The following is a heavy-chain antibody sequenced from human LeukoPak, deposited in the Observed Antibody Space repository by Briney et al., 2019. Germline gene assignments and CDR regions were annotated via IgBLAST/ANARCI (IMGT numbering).Heavy chain of an antibody. CDR1: GITFSGAW. CDR3: ARGPSGWGSLDS. Sequence: PGGSLRLSCAASGITFSGAWMHWVRQAPGKGLEWVSAISGSGGSTYYADSVKGRFTISRDNAKNTLYLQVKSLRAEDTAVYYCARGPSGWGSLDSWGQGTLVTVSS. V-gene: IGHV3-74*01. J-gene: IGHJ4*02. D-gene: IGHD7-27*01. CDR2: ISGSGGST.